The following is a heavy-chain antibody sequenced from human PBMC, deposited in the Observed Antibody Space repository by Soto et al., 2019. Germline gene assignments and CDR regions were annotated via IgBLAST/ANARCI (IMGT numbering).Heavy chain of an antibody. Sequence: GGSLRLSCAASGFTFSIYAMSWVRHAPGKGLEWVSAISGSGGSTYYADSVKGRFTISRDNSKNTLYLQMNSLRAEDTAVYYCAKGGATMIVVVTTFDYWGQGTLVTVSS. V-gene: IGHV3-23*01. D-gene: IGHD3-22*01. CDR3: AKGGATMIVVVTTFDY. CDR2: ISGSGGST. J-gene: IGHJ4*02. CDR1: GFTFSIYA.